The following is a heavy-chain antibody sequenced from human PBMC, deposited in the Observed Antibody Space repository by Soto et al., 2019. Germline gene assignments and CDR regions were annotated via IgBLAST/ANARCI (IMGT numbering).Heavy chain of an antibody. CDR1: GGSISGYS. D-gene: IGHD2-2*01. CDR3: ARAETPFDQDCSSTSCYYYYMDV. V-gene: IGHV4-59*08. Sequence: QVQLQESGPGLVKPSETLSLTCTVSGGSISGYSWSWIRQSPGKGLEWIGYVHYSGSTNYNPSLMSPVTISVDTSKNQFSLKLSSVTAADTAVYYCARAETPFDQDCSSTSCYYYYMDVWGKGTTVTVSS. J-gene: IGHJ6*03. CDR2: VHYSGST.